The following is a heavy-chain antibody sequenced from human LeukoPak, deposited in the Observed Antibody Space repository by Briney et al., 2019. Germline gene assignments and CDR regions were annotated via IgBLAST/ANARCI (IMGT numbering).Heavy chain of an antibody. CDR3: ARGSTYDFWSGDALDA. D-gene: IGHD3-3*01. CDR1: GFAFSSHA. CDR2: ISGSAEKT. J-gene: IGHJ3*01. Sequence: GGSLRLSCAASGFAFSSHAMTWVRQAPGKGLEWVSSISGSAEKTYYADSVKGRFTISRDSSQKILNLQMNNLRVEDTATYYCARGSTYDFWSGDALDAWGQGTMVTVAS. V-gene: IGHV3-23*01.